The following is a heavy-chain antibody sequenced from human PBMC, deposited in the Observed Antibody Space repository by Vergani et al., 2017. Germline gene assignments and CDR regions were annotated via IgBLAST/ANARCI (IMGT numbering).Heavy chain of an antibody. V-gene: IGHV3-30*18. D-gene: IGHD4-17*01. CDR2: ISYDGSNK. Sequence: VQLVESGGGLVKPGGSLRLSCAASGFTFSSYGMHWVRQAPGKGLEWVAVISYDGSNKYYADSVKGRFTISRDNSKNTLYLQMNSLRAEDTAVYYCAKDPRYGDYIGYFDYWGQGTLVTVSS. CDR3: AKDPRYGDYIGYFDY. CDR1: GFTFSSYG. J-gene: IGHJ4*02.